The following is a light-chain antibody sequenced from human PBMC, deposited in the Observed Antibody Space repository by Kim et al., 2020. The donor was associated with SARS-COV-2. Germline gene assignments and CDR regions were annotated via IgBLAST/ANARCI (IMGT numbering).Light chain of an antibody. CDR3: GTWDTRLRAVV. Sequence: QSVLTQPPSVSAAPGQKVTISCSGSTSNIGNGFISWYQHLPGTAPTLLIYDSDNRPSGIPERFSASRSGTSATLAITGLQTGDEADYYCGTWDTRLRAVVCGGGTQVTV. V-gene: IGLV1-51*01. J-gene: IGLJ2*01. CDR2: DSD. CDR1: TSNIGNGF.